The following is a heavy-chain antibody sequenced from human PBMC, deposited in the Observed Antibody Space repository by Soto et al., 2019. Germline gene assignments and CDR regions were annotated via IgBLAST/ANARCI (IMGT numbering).Heavy chain of an antibody. V-gene: IGHV3-48*01. CDR2: ISSSSSTI. J-gene: IGHJ3*02. CDR3: AKDLRYFDRLLLGSAFYI. Sequence: GGSLRLSCAASGFTFSSYSMNWVRQAPGKGLEWVSYISSSSSTIYYADSVKGRFTISRDNSKNSLYLQMNSLRAEDTAVYYCAKDLRYFDRLLLGSAFYIWAQGTMVTVSS. CDR1: GFTFSSYS. D-gene: IGHD3-9*01.